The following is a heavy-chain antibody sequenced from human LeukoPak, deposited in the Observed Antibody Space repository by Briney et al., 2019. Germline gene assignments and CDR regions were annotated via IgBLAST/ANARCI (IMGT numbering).Heavy chain of an antibody. Sequence: VASVTVSCKASGYTFTGYYMNWVRQAPGQGLEWLGWINPNSGDTKYPQKFRGRATMTRDTSINTAYMELNRVTSDDTAVYYCARGGEDSIGDWGNWFDPWGQGTLVTVSS. CDR1: GYTFTGYY. V-gene: IGHV1-2*02. J-gene: IGHJ5*02. D-gene: IGHD3-10*01. CDR3: ARGGEDSIGDWGNWFDP. CDR2: INPNSGDT.